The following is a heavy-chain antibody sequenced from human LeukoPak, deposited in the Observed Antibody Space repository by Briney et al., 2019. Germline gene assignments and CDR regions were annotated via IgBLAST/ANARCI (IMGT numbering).Heavy chain of an antibody. Sequence: ASVKVSCKASGFTFTSYDINWVRQASGQGLEWMGWMNPNNGNTGYAQKFQGRVTMTSDSSISTAYMELSSLRSEDTAIYYCVRTPPNWGFDYWGQGTLVTVSS. CDR1: GFTFTSYD. J-gene: IGHJ4*02. V-gene: IGHV1-8*01. CDR2: MNPNNGNT. CDR3: VRTPPNWGFDY. D-gene: IGHD7-27*01.